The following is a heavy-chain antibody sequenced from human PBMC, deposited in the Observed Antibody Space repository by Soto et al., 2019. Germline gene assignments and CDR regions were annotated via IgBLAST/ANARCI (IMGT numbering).Heavy chain of an antibody. CDR1: VDSFRDANW. Sequence: QVQLQESGPGLVKPSGTLSLTCGVSVDSFRDANWWTWVRQPPGKGLEWIGDILHTGSTDYSPSLRSRVTISIDTSRKEFSLHLTSVTATDTAVYYCARSPRRVDGKWYLDYWGQGVLVTVSS. CDR3: ARSPRRVDGKWYLDY. CDR2: ILHTGST. J-gene: IGHJ4*02. D-gene: IGHD2-15*01. V-gene: IGHV4-4*02.